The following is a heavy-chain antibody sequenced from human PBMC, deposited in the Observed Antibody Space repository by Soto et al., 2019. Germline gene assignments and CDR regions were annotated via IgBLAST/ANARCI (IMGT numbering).Heavy chain of an antibody. CDR2: NYNSAST. D-gene: IGHD6-19*01. CDR1: GGSINSYY. V-gene: IGHV4-59*01. CDR3: ARDEPYSSGWYDY. J-gene: IGHJ4*02. Sequence: QVQLQESGSGLVKPSETLSLTCTVSGGSINSYYWTWIRQPPGKGLEWIGYNYNSASTNYNHSLKSRVTISLDTSKNQFSLKLTSVTAADTAVYYCARDEPYSSGWYDYWGQGILVTVSS.